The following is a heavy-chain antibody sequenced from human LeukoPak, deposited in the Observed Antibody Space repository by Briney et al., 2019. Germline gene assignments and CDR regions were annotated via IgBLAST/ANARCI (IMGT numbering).Heavy chain of an antibody. Sequence: ASVTVSFKASGYTFTSYYMHWVRQAPGQGVEWMGLINPSGGSTSYAQKFQGTVTMTRDPSTSTVYMELSSLRSEDTAVYYCARDSSGWYLGTYNWFDPWGQGTLVTVSS. J-gene: IGHJ5*02. CDR2: INPSGGST. CDR3: ARDSSGWYLGTYNWFDP. V-gene: IGHV1-46*01. CDR1: GYTFTSYY. D-gene: IGHD6-19*01.